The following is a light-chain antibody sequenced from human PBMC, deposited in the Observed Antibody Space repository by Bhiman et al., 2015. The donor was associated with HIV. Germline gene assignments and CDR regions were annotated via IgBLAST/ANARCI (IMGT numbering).Light chain of an antibody. V-gene: IGLV1-51*02. Sequence: QSVLTQPPSASGTPGQRVTISCSGSSSNIGSNTVNWYQHLPGTAPKLLIYENTKRPSGIPDRFSGSKSGTSATLGITGLQTGDEADYYCGAWDSSLSVYVFGTGTKVTVL. J-gene: IGLJ1*01. CDR2: ENT. CDR1: SSNIGSNT. CDR3: GAWDSSLSVYV.